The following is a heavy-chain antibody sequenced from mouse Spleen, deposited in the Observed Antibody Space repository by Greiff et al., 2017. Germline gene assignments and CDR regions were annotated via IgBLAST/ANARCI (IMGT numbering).Heavy chain of an antibody. CDR1: GFTFSSYA. CDR3: TREGGSIYYDYDEAY. V-gene: IGHV5-9-1*02. Sequence: EVKLVESGGGLVKLGGSLKLSCAASGFTFSSYAMSWVRQTPEKRLEWVAYISSGGDYIYYADTVKGRFTISRDNARNTLYLQMSSLKSEDTAMYYCTREGGSIYYDYDEAYWGQGTLVTVSA. J-gene: IGHJ3*01. D-gene: IGHD2-4*01. CDR2: ISSGGDYI.